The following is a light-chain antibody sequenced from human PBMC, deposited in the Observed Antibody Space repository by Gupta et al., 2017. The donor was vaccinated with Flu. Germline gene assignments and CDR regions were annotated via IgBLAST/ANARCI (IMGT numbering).Light chain of an antibody. Sequence: SYVLAQSPSVSVPPGQTARITCGGNNIGSKSVHWYQQKSGQAPVLVVYDDSGRPSGIPERFSGATSGNTATLTISRAEAGDEADYYCQVWDNDRDHVVFGGGTKLTVL. J-gene: IGLJ3*02. CDR2: DDS. V-gene: IGLV3-21*02. CDR3: QVWDNDRDHVV. CDR1: NIGSKS.